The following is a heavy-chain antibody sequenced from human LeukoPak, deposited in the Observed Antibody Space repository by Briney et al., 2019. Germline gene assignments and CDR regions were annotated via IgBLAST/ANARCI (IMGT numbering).Heavy chain of an antibody. CDR1: GFTLSNFG. V-gene: IGHV3-30*02. Sequence: GGSLKLSCAASGFTLSNFGMHWVRQAPGKGLEWVAFIRYDGSNEYYADSVKGRFTISRDNSKNTLYLQMNSLRADDTALYYCARNEVWWLPDSWGQGTLVTVSS. CDR2: IRYDGSNE. D-gene: IGHD5-12*01. J-gene: IGHJ4*02. CDR3: ARNEVWWLPDS.